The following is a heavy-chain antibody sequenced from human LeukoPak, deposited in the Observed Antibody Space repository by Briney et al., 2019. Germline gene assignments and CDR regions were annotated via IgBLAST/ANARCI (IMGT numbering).Heavy chain of an antibody. CDR1: GFTFSNSW. CDR2: VQHSGGET. V-gene: IGHV3-7*01. D-gene: IGHD4-11*01. CDR3: ATYSILNAREFRY. J-gene: IGHJ1*01. Sequence: GGSLRLSCAGSGFTFSNSWMGWVRQAPGKGLEWVANVQHSGGETYYVDSVKGRFTISRDNAKNSVYLQMNSLGADDTAVYYCATYSILNAREFRYWGQGTLVTVTS.